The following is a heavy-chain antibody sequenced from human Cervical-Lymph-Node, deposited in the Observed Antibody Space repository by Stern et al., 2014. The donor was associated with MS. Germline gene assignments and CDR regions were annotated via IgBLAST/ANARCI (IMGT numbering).Heavy chain of an antibody. V-gene: IGHV3-72*01. CDR3: ARSGYLHGMDV. CDR2: TRNKVNNYIP. Sequence: EVHLVESGGGLVQPGGSLRLSCAVTGFTLSDHYMDWVRQAPGKGLEWVARTRNKVNNYIPESAASVRGRFTILRDDSKNSVHLQMNSLRAEDTAIYYCARSGYLHGMDVWGQGTTVTVSS. J-gene: IGHJ6*02. CDR1: GFTLSDHY. D-gene: IGHD3-22*01.